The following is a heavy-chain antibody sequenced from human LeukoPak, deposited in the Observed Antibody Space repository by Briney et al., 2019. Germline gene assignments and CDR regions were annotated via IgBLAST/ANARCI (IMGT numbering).Heavy chain of an antibody. CDR1: GFTFSSYG. J-gene: IGHJ6*03. CDR2: ISYDGSNK. CDR3: ASLVAARLDYYMDV. D-gene: IGHD6-6*01. Sequence: PGRSLRLSCAASGFTFSSYGMHWVRQAPGKGLEWVAVISYDGSNKYYADSVKGRFTISRDNSKNTLYLQMNSLRAEDTAVYYCASLVAARLDYYMDVWGKGTTVTVSS. V-gene: IGHV3-30*03.